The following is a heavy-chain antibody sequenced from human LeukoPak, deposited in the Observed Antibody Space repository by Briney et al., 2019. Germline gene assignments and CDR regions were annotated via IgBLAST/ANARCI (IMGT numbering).Heavy chain of an antibody. V-gene: IGHV3-21*01. CDR1: GFTFSSYS. CDR2: ISSNSSYI. J-gene: IGHJ3*02. CDR3: ARRYSYGSDDAFDI. Sequence: PGGSLRLSCAASGFTFSSYSMNWVRQAPGKGLEWVSSISSNSSYIYYADSVKGRFTISRDNSKNTLYLQMNSLRAEDTAVYYCARRYSYGSDDAFDIWGQGTMVTVSS. D-gene: IGHD5-18*01.